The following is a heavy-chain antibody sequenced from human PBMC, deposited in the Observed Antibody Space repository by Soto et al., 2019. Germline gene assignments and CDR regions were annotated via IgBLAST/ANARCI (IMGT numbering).Heavy chain of an antibody. CDR3: ARGSGYSTYYYYGMDV. V-gene: IGHV4-4*02. D-gene: IGHD3-22*01. CDR2: IYHSVST. J-gene: IGHJ6*02. CDR1: GGSISSYNW. Sequence: QVQLQESGPGLVKPSGTLSLTCAVSGGSISSYNWWSWVRQPPGKGLEWIGEIYHSVSTNYNPSLKSRVTIPVDKSKNQFSLKLSSVTAADTAVYYCARGSGYSTYYYYGMDVWGQGTTVTVSS.